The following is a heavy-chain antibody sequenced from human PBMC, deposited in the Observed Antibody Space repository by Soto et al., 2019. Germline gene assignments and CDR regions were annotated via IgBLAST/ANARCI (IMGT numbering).Heavy chain of an antibody. Sequence: PGGSLRLSCAASGFTFSSYGMHWVRQAPGKGLEWVAVIWYDGSNKCYADSVKGRFTISRDNSKNTLYLQMNSLRAEDTAVYYCARDLNWGSSWYNCIFGGEYYYYGMDVWGQGTTVTVSS. CDR3: ARDLNWGSSWYNCIFGGEYYYYGMDV. J-gene: IGHJ6*02. CDR2: IWYDGSNK. D-gene: IGHD6-13*01. CDR1: GFTFSSYG. V-gene: IGHV3-33*01.